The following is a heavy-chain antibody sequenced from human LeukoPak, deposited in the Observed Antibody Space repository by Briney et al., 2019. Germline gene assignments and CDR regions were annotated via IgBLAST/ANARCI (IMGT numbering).Heavy chain of an antibody. CDR3: ARDGYYYDSSGYSVY. CDR1: GFTFSSYA. Sequence: PGGSLRLSCAASGFTFSSYAMHWVRQAPGKGLEWVAVISYDGSNKYYADSVEGRFTISRDNSKNTLYLQMNSLRAEDTAVYYCARDGYYYDSSGYSVYWGQGTLVTVSS. J-gene: IGHJ4*02. CDR2: ISYDGSNK. D-gene: IGHD3-22*01. V-gene: IGHV3-30-3*01.